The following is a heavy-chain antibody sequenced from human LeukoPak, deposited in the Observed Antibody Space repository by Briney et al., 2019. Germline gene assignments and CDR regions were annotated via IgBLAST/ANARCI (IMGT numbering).Heavy chain of an antibody. CDR3: VRHAATRHNYGMDV. D-gene: IGHD6-13*01. Sequence: PSETLSLTCTVSGGSISYYYWSWIRQPPGKGLEWIGHIYHSGSTNYNPSFKSRVPISVDTSKNHFSLYLSSVTAADTAVYYCVRHAATRHNYGMDVWGQGTTVTVSS. CDR2: IYHSGST. CDR1: GGSISYYY. J-gene: IGHJ6*02. V-gene: IGHV4-59*08.